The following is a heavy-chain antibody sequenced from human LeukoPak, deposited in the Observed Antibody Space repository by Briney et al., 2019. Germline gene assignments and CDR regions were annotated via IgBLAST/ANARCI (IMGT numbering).Heavy chain of an antibody. J-gene: IGHJ6*04. V-gene: IGHV4-61*02. Sequence: PSQTLSLTCTVSGGSISSGSYYWSWIRQPAGKGLEWIGRIYTSGSTNYNPSLKSRVTISVDTSKNQFSLKLSSVTAADTAVYYCARSLRGYSGLGVWGNGTTVTISS. CDR2: IYTSGST. CDR1: GGSISSGSYY. D-gene: IGHD5-12*01. CDR3: ARSLRGYSGLGV.